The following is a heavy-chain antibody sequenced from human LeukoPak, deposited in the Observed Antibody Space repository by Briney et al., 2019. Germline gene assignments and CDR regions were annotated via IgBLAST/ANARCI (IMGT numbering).Heavy chain of an antibody. CDR2: ISSSSSYI. D-gene: IGHD6-19*01. Sequence: GGSLRLSCAASGFTFSSYSMNWVRQAPGKGLEWVSSISSSSSYIYYADSVRGRFTISRDNAKNSLYLQMNSLRAEDTAVYYCARGIAVAGNFDFWGQGTLVTVSS. J-gene: IGHJ4*02. V-gene: IGHV3-21*01. CDR1: GFTFSSYS. CDR3: ARGIAVAGNFDF.